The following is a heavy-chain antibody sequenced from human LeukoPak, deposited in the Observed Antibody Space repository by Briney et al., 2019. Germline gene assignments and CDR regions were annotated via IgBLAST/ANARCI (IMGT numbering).Heavy chain of an antibody. Sequence: PGGSLTLSCAASGIAVIGNYMSWVRQPHGKGLEWVSFISINTDTFYADSVRGRFTISRDSSKNTLFLQMNSLRDEDSAVYYCAIAQSWDELFDSWGQGTLVTVSS. CDR1: GIAVIGNY. J-gene: IGHJ4*02. CDR2: ISINTDT. CDR3: AIAQSWDELFDS. D-gene: IGHD1-26*01. V-gene: IGHV3-53*01.